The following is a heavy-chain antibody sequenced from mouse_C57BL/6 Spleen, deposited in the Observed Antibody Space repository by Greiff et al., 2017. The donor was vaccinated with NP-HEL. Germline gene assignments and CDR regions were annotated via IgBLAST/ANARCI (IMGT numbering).Heavy chain of an antibody. V-gene: IGHV3-6*01. J-gene: IGHJ2*01. CDR2: ISYDGSN. D-gene: IGHD1-1*01. Sequence: EVKLQESGPGLVKPSQSLSLTCSVTGYSITSGYYWNWIRQFPGNKLEWMGYISYDGSNNYNPSLKNRISITRDTSKNQFFLKLNSVTTEDTATYYCARFTTVVARGDFDYWGQGTTLTVSS. CDR1: GYSITSGYY. CDR3: ARFTTVVARGDFDY.